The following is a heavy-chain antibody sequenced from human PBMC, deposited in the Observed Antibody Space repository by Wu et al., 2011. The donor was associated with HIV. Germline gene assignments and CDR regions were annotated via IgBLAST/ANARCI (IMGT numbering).Heavy chain of an antibody. Sequence: QVQLVQSGDEVKKPGASVKVSCKTSGYNFPSYYITWVRQAPGQGLEWMGWVSGYNGYTRYAQKVQGRVTMTKDTSTSTAYMELRSLTSDDTAVYYCARGEDYYGSSGYHGYWGQGTWXPS. CDR2: VSGYNGYT. V-gene: IGHV1-18*01. CDR3: ARGEDYYGSSGYHGY. J-gene: IGHJ4*02. CDR1: GYNFPSYY. D-gene: IGHD3-22*01.